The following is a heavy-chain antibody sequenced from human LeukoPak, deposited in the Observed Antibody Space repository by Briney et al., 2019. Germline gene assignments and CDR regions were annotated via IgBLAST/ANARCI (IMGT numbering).Heavy chain of an antibody. J-gene: IGHJ4*02. V-gene: IGHV3-7*04. CDR3: ARGMIANY. CDR1: GFTFTTFW. Sequence: GGSLRLSCAASGFTFTTFWMSWVRQAPGKGLEWVANINQDGSEKYYVDSVKGRFTISRDNAKNSLYLQMNSLRAEDTAMYYCARGMIANYWGQGTLVTVSS. D-gene: IGHD3-22*01. CDR2: INQDGSEK.